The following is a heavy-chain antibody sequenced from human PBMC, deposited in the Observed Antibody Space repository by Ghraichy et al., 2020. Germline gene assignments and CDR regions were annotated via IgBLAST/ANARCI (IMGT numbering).Heavy chain of an antibody. CDR1: GGSISSSSYY. V-gene: IGHV4-39*01. J-gene: IGHJ4*02. D-gene: IGHD2-15*01. Sequence: SETLSLTCTVSGGSISSSSYYWGWIRQPPGKGLEWIGSIYYSGSTYYNPSLKSRVTISVDTSKNQFSLKLSSVTAADTAVYYCAGLHRGRVDYWGQGTLVTVSS. CDR2: IYYSGST. CDR3: AGLHRGRVDY.